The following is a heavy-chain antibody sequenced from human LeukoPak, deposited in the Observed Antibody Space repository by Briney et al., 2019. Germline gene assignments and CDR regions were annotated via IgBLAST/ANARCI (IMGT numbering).Heavy chain of an antibody. D-gene: IGHD6-19*01. CDR3: ARDNSIAVAGTNDY. CDR2: ISSSSSYI. V-gene: IGHV3-21*01. CDR1: GFTFSSYS. Sequence: GGSLRLSCAASGFTFSSYSMNWVRQAPGKGLEWVSSISSSSSYIYYADSVKGRFTISRDNAKNSLYLQMNSLRAEDTAVYYCARDNSIAVAGTNDYWGQGTLVTVSS. J-gene: IGHJ4*02.